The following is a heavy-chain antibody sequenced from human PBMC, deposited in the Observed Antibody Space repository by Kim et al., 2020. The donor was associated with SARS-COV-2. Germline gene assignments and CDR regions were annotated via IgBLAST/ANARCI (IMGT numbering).Heavy chain of an antibody. Sequence: GGSLRLSCAGSGFIFSSYSMHWVRQAPGKGLEWISYISSISNTIYHADSVKGRFTISRDNAKSSLYLQMNSLRDEDTAVYYCASDILTAYDYGMDVWGQG. D-gene: IGHD3-9*01. V-gene: IGHV3-48*02. CDR1: GFIFSSYS. CDR2: ISSISNTI. CDR3: ASDILTAYDYGMDV. J-gene: IGHJ6*02.